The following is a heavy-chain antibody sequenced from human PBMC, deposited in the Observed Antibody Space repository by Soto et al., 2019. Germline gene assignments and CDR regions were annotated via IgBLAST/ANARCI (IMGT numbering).Heavy chain of an antibody. Sequence: QVQLVESGGGVVQPGRSLRLSCAASGFTFRSCGMHWVRQAPGKGLEWVAVIWYDGTSKYYADSVKGRFTISRDYYKNTLYLQMNSLRAEDTAVYYCARDLGRPVGALKNDAFNIWGQGTMVAVSS. CDR2: IWYDGTSK. D-gene: IGHD1-26*01. CDR1: GFTFRSCG. V-gene: IGHV3-33*01. CDR3: ARDLGRPVGALKNDAFNI. J-gene: IGHJ3*02.